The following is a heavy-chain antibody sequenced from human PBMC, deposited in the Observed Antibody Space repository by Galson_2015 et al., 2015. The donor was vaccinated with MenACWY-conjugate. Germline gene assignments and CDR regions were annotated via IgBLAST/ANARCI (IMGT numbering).Heavy chain of an antibody. J-gene: IGHJ6*02. V-gene: IGHV5-51*01. CDR2: IDPINSDT. D-gene: IGHD1-26*01. CDR3: ARHPPGGRGMDV. Sequence: QSGAEVKKPGESLKLSCKGSGYSFTKYWIAWVRQMPGKGLEWVAVIDPINSDTRYSPSLQGQVTISADESISTAYLQWSSLKASDAATYYCARHPPGGRGMDVWGPGTTVTVSS. CDR1: GYSFTKYW.